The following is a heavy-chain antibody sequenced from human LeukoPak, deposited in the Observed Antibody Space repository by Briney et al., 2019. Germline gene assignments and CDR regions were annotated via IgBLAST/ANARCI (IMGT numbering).Heavy chain of an antibody. D-gene: IGHD1-26*01. CDR2: ISAYNGNT. J-gene: IGHJ4*02. CDR3: ARDISTYSGTFPGGDH. Sequence: ASVKVSCKASGYTFTSYGISWVRQAPGQGLEWMGWISAYNGNTNYAQKLQGRVTMTRDMSTSTVYMELSSLTSDDTAVYFCARDISTYSGTFPGGDHWGQGTLVTVSS. V-gene: IGHV1-18*01. CDR1: GYTFTSYG.